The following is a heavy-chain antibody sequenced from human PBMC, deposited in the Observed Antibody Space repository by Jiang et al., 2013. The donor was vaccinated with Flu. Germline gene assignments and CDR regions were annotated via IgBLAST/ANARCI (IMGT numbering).Heavy chain of an antibody. D-gene: IGHD3-10*01. J-gene: IGHJ6*02. CDR2: IIPILGIA. CDR3: ARAGVWDVAQYYYGMDV. CDR1: GGTFSSYT. V-gene: IGHV1-69*02. Sequence: KPGSSVKVSCKASGGTFSSYTISWVRQAPGQGLEWMGRIIPILGIANYAQKFQGRVTITADKSTSTAYMELSSLRSEDTAVYYCARAGVWDVAQYYYGMDVWGQGTTVTVSS.